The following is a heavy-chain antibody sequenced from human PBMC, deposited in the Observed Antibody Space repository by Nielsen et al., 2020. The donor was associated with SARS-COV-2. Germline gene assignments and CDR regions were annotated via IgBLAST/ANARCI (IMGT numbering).Heavy chain of an antibody. D-gene: IGHD2-15*01. CDR2: IYYSGST. V-gene: IGHV4-59*01. CDR3: ARAWGDCSGGSCYGGDYYYYGMDV. Sequence: SETLSLTCTVSGGSISSYYWSWIRQPPGKGLEWIGYIYYSGSTNYNPSLKSRVTISVDTSKNQFSLRLSSVTAADTAVYYCARAWGDCSGGSCYGGDYYYYGMDVWGQGTTVTVSS. J-gene: IGHJ6*02. CDR1: GGSISSYY.